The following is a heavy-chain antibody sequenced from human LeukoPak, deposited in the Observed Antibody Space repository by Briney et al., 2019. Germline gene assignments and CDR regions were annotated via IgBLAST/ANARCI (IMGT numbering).Heavy chain of an antibody. CDR3: AKDRESSSRPYFFDY. CDR2: IKQDGSEK. D-gene: IGHD6-6*01. Sequence: GGSLRLSCVASGFTFSNYWMNWVRQAPGKGLDWVANIKQDGSEKYYVDSVKGRFTVSRDNAKNSLYLQMNSLRAEDTAVYYCAKDRESSSRPYFFDYWGQGTLVTVSS. V-gene: IGHV3-7*03. J-gene: IGHJ4*02. CDR1: GFTFSNYW.